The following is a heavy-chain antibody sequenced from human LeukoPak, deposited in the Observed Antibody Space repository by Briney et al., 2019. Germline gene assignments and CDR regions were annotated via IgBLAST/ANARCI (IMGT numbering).Heavy chain of an antibody. V-gene: IGHV3-66*01. D-gene: IGHD3-10*01. J-gene: IGHJ4*02. Sequence: GGSLRLSCAASGFTVSSNYMSWVRHAPGKGLEWVSVIYSGGSTYYADSVKGRFTISRDNAKNSLYLQMNSLRAEDTAVYYCARNYGSGSYYNQDYWGQGTLVTVSS. CDR2: IYSGGST. CDR3: ARNYGSGSYYNQDY. CDR1: GFTVSSNY.